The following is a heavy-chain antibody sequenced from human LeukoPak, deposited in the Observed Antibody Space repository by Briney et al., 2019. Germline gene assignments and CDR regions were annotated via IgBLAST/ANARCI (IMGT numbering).Heavy chain of an antibody. Sequence: PGGSLRLSCAASGFTFSSYWMHWVRQAPGKGLVWVSRINSDGSSTSYADSVKGRFTISRDNSKNTVYLQMNNLRAEDTAVYYCARGGYSYGLFDYWGQGTLVTVSS. J-gene: IGHJ4*02. CDR3: ARGGYSYGLFDY. D-gene: IGHD5-18*01. V-gene: IGHV3-74*01. CDR2: INSDGSST. CDR1: GFTFSSYW.